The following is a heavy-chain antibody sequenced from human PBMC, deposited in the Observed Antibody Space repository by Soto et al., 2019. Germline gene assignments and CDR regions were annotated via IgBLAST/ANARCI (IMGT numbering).Heavy chain of an antibody. Sequence: QVQLVQSGAEVKKPGSSVKVSCKASGGTFSSYTISWVRQVPGQGLEWMGRIIPILGIANYAQKFQGRVTITADKSTSTAYMELSSLRSEDTAVYYCASGGGSGWPFDYWGQGTLVTVSS. CDR3: ASGGGSGWPFDY. D-gene: IGHD6-19*01. CDR1: GGTFSSYT. V-gene: IGHV1-69*02. CDR2: IIPILGIA. J-gene: IGHJ4*02.